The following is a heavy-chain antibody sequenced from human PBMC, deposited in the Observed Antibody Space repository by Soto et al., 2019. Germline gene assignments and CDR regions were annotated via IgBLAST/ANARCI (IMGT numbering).Heavy chain of an antibody. Sequence: SETLSLTCAVYGGSLSGYYWSWIRQPPGKGLEWIGEINHIGSTNYNPSLKSRVTISVDTSKNQFSLKLSSVTAADTAVYFCARRDVVVVPAATAGYNWFDPWGQGTLVTVS. CDR1: GGSLSGYY. D-gene: IGHD2-2*01. CDR3: ARRDVVVVPAATAGYNWFDP. CDR2: INHIGST. J-gene: IGHJ5*02. V-gene: IGHV4-34*01.